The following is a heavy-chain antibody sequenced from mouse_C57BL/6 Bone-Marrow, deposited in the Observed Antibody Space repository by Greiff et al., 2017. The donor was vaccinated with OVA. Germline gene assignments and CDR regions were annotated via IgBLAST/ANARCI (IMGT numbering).Heavy chain of an antibody. V-gene: IGHV5-4*01. J-gene: IGHJ4*01. CDR2: ISDGGSYT. CDR1: GFTFSSYA. CDR3: ARDRGTAQDYAMDY. Sequence: EVMLVESGGGLVKPGGSLKLSCAASGFTFSSYAMSWVRQTPDKRLEWVATISDGGSYTYYPDNVKGRFTISRDNAKNNLYLQMSHLKSEDTAMYYCARDRGTAQDYAMDYWGQGTSVTVSS. D-gene: IGHD3-2*02.